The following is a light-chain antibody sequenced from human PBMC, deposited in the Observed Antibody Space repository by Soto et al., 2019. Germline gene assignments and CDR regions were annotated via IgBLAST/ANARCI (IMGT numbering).Light chain of an antibody. CDR1: ESISTW. V-gene: IGKV1-5*03. CDR2: GAS. CDR3: QQYNNWPS. Sequence: DRVTITFRASESISTWLAWYQQKPGKAPKLLIYGASSLESGVPPRFSGDGSETDFTLTISSLQSEDFAVYYCQQYNNWPSFGQGTRLEIK. J-gene: IGKJ5*01.